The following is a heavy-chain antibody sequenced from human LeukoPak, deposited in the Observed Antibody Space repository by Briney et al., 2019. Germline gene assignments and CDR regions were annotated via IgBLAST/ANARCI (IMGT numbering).Heavy chain of an antibody. CDR3: ATLKDAVTTFDN. D-gene: IGHD4-17*01. CDR2: INQGGNDK. J-gene: IGHJ4*02. V-gene: IGHV3-7*01. CDR1: GFIFSSRW. Sequence: AGGSLRLSCAASGFIFSSRWMSWVRQAPGKGLEWVASINQGGNDKRHADSVKGRFTISRDNAKNSLSLQLNSPTAEDTAMYYCATLKDAVTTFDNWGQETLVTVSS.